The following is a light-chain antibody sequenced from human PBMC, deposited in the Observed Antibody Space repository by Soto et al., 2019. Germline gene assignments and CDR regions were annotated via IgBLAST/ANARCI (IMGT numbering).Light chain of an antibody. CDR2: DVS. V-gene: IGKV1-5*01. CDR1: QSISSW. Sequence: DIQMTQSPSTLSASVGDRVTITCRASQSISSWLAWYQQKPGKAPKLLIYDVSTLKSGVPSRFSGSASRTEFTLSISSPQPEDFATYYCQSYNTARPTFGQGTRLE. CDR3: QSYNTARPT. J-gene: IGKJ5*01.